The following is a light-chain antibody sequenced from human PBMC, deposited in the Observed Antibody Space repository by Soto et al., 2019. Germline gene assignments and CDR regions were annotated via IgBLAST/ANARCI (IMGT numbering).Light chain of an antibody. CDR3: PQFGRSPPSST. CDR1: QSVRSNY. V-gene: IGKV3-20*01. Sequence: ETVLTQSPGTLSLSPGERATLSCRASQSVRSNYLAWYQQKPGQAPRLLIYCASTRATGIPERFSGSGSGTYFTLTLSTLEREDFAVYYCPQFGRSPPSSTFCQGTHVQI. J-gene: IGKJ1*01. CDR2: CAS.